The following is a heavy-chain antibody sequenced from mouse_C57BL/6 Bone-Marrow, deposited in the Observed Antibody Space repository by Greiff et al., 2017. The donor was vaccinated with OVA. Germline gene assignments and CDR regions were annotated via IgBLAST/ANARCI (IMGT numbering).Heavy chain of an antibody. J-gene: IGHJ3*01. CDR2: ISSGGDYI. Sequence: EVQVVESGEGLVKPGGSLKLSCAASGFTFSSYAMSWVRQTPEKRLEWVAYISSGGDYIYYADTVKGRFTISRDNARNTLYLQMSSLKSEDTAMYYCTTYYSNKGFAYWGQGTLVTVSA. CDR1: GFTFSSYA. CDR3: TTYYSNKGFAY. V-gene: IGHV5-9-1*02. D-gene: IGHD2-5*01.